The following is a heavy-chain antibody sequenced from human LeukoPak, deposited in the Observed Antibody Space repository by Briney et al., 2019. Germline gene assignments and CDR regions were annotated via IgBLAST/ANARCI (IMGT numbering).Heavy chain of an antibody. D-gene: IGHD2-8*01. Sequence: PSQTLSLTCTVSGGSISSGSYYWSWIRQPAGKGLEWIGRIYTSGSTNYNPSLKSRVTISVDTSKNQFSLKLSSVTAADTAVYYCARGEGGLVYSLVRGYYYYYYMDVWGKGTTVTVSS. V-gene: IGHV4-61*02. CDR2: IYTSGST. J-gene: IGHJ6*03. CDR3: ARGEGGLVYSLVRGYYYYYYMDV. CDR1: GGSISSGSYY.